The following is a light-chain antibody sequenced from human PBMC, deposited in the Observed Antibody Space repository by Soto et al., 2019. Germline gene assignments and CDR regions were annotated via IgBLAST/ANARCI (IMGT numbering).Light chain of an antibody. J-gene: IGLJ2*01. CDR1: SSNVGTYNS. Sequence: QSALAQPASVSASPGQSITISCTGTSSNVGTYNSVSWYQQHPGKAPKLLIYDVSNRPSGVSNRFSGSKSGNTASLTISGFQAEDEDDYDYSSYTSTNTPPVVFGGGTKVTVL. CDR3: SSYTSTNTPPVV. CDR2: DVS. V-gene: IGLV2-14*03.